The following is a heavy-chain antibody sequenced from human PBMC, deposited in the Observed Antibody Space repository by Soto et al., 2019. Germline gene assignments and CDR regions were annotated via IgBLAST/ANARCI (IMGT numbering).Heavy chain of an antibody. V-gene: IGHV4-30-2*01. CDR3: ARRATYYYDSSGYWDC. J-gene: IGHJ4*02. CDR1: GGSISSGGYS. CDR2: IYHSGST. Sequence: QLQLQESGSGLVKPSQTLSLTCAVSGGSISSGGYSWSWIRQPPGKGLEWIGYIYHSGSTYYNPSLKSRVTISVDRSKNQFSLKVSSVTAADTAVYYCARRATYYYDSSGYWDCWGQGTLVTVSS. D-gene: IGHD3-22*01.